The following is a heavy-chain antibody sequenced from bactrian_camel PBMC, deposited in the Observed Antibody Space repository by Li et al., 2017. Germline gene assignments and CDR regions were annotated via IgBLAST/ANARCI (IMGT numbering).Heavy chain of an antibody. D-gene: IGHD5*01. CDR3: AADPSYGARAARVPRFGS. CDR2: ISNGGSKTQT. J-gene: IGHJ6*01. V-gene: IGHV3S1*01. CDR1: GATVSANC. Sequence: HVQLVESGGGSVQAGGSLRLSCAASGATVSANCMAWFRQAPGMEREGVAYISNGGSKTQTHYDDSVKGRFTISRGNPGEHALRETLTIQMNSLKPEDTAVYYCAADPSYGARAARVPRFGSWGRGTQVTVS.